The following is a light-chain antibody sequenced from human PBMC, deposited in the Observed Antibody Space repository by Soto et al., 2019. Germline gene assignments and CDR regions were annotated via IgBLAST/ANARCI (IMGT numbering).Light chain of an antibody. CDR3: TSYSSSSTFYV. V-gene: IGLV2-14*01. Sequence: QSALTQPPSASASPGQSVTISCAGTSSDVGRYTYVSWYQQNPGKAPKLIIYQVTNRPSGVSHRFSGSKSGNTASLTISGPQAEDEADYYCTSYSSSSTFYVFGTGTKVTVL. CDR2: QVT. CDR1: SSDVGRYTY. J-gene: IGLJ1*01.